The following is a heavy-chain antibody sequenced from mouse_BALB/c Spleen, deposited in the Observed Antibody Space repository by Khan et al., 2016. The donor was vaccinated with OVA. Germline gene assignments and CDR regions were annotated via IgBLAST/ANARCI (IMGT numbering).Heavy chain of an antibody. CDR3: ARPSTTEYDYGMDY. D-gene: IGHD1-1*01. CDR1: GFTFSSYT. V-gene: IGHV5-12-2*01. Sequence: EVELVESGGGLVQPGGSLKLSCAASGFTFSSYTMSWVRQTPDKRLEWVAFISHGGSSAYYPDTVQSRFTSSRDNAKNTLYLQMSSLKSEDTAMYYCARPSTTEYDYGMDYWGQGTSVTVSS. CDR2: ISHGGSSA. J-gene: IGHJ4*01.